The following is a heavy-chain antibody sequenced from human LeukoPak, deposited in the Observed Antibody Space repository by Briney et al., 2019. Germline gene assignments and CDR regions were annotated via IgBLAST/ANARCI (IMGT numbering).Heavy chain of an antibody. CDR3: TKAKGQSWLFSHY. CDR1: GFTFNSYG. V-gene: IGHV3-30*02. D-gene: IGHD3-22*01. Sequence: GGSLRLSCEASGFTFNSYGMNWVRQAPGKGLEWVAFIQYDGGNKYYADSVKGRFTISRDNSKSTVYLQMNDLRGEDTAVYYCTKAKGQSWLFSHYWGRGTLVTVSS. CDR2: IQYDGGNK. J-gene: IGHJ4*02.